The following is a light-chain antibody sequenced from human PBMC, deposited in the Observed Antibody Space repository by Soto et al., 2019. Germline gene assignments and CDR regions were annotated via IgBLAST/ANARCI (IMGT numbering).Light chain of an antibody. V-gene: IGKV2-28*01. CDR2: LGS. J-gene: IGKJ5*01. CDR3: MLAPQTPIT. CDR1: QSLLHSNGYNY. Sequence: DMLMTKSPLYLPVTPGEPAAISCRSGQSLLHSNGYNYLDWYLQKPGQSPQLLIYLGSNRSSGVPDRFSGSGSGTDFTLKISRVEAEDVGVYYCMLAPQTPITFGQGTRLEIK.